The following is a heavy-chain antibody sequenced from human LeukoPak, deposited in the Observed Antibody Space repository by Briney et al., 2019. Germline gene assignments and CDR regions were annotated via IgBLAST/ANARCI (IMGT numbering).Heavy chain of an antibody. Sequence: PSETLSLTCSVSGGSISTSSHYWGWFRQPPGKGLEWIGSLYKSGSTYYNASLSGRATVSVDTSKNQFSLKLNYVTAADTAVYYCARQWAEGLLLRGWVDPWGQGILVTVSS. CDR3: ARQWAEGLLLRGWVDP. CDR1: GGSISTSSHY. V-gene: IGHV4-39*01. CDR2: LYKSGST. J-gene: IGHJ5*02. D-gene: IGHD2-15*01.